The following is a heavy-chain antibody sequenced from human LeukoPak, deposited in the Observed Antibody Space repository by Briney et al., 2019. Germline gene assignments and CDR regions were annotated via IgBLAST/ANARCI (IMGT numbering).Heavy chain of an antibody. CDR1: GYTFTSYA. J-gene: IGHJ5*02. CDR3: ARKRPGIAVEGFDP. V-gene: IGHV1-3*01. Sequence: ASVKVSCKASGYTFTSYAMHWVRQAPGQRLEWMGWINAGNGNTKYSQKFQGRVTITRDTSASTAYMELSSLRSEDTAVYYCARKRPGIAVEGFDPWGQGTLVTVSS. CDR2: INAGNGNT. D-gene: IGHD6-19*01.